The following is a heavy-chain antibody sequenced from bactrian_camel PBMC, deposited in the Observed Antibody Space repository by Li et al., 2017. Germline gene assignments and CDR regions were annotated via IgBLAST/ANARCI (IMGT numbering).Heavy chain of an antibody. V-gene: IGHV3S40*01. Sequence: VQLVESGGGLVQPGGSLRLSCAASGFTFNTYAISWVRQAPGKEREGVARIFLRGGSTYYADSVKGRFTVSRDNAKNTVYLQLNSLKTEDMAMYYCAIGGWWGFEDWGQGTQVTVS. CDR2: IFLRGGST. D-gene: IGHD7*01. J-gene: IGHJ4*01. CDR1: GFTFNTYA. CDR3: AIGGWWGFED.